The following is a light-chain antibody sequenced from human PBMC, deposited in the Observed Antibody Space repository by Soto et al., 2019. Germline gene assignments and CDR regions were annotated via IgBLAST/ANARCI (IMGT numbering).Light chain of an antibody. CDR1: QSVSNNY. J-gene: IGKJ5*01. CDR2: GAS. V-gene: IGKV3D-20*02. CDR3: QQRSNWPPIN. Sequence: EIVLTHSPGTLSLSPWERATLSCRASQSVSNNYLAWYQQKPGQAPRLLIYGASNRATGIPDRFSGSGSGTDFTLTISSLEPEDAAVYYCQQRSNWPPINFGQGTRLEIK.